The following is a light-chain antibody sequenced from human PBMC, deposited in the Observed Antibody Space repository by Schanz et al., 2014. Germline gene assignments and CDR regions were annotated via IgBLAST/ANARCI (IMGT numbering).Light chain of an antibody. V-gene: IGKV3-11*01. CDR3: QQRSSWFT. J-gene: IGKJ4*01. CDR1: QSVSSN. CDR2: DAS. Sequence: EIVMTQSPATLSVSPGERATLSCRASQSVSSNLAWYQQKPGQAPRLLIYDASNRATGIPARFSGSGSGADFTLTISSLEPEDFAVYYCQQRSSWFTFGGGTKVEVK.